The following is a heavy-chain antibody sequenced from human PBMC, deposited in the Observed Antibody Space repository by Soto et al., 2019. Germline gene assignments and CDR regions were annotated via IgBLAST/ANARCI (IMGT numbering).Heavy chain of an antibody. J-gene: IGHJ4*02. CDR1: GFTFSNAW. CDR3: LPGYYFDY. CDR2: IKSKTGGGTT. V-gene: IGHV3-15*01. Sequence: GGSLRLSCAASGFTFSNAWMSRVRQAPGKGLEWVGRIKSKTGGGTTDYAAPVKGRFTISRDDSKNTLYLQMNSLKTEDTAVYYCLPGYYFDYWGQGTLVTVSS. D-gene: IGHD3-22*01.